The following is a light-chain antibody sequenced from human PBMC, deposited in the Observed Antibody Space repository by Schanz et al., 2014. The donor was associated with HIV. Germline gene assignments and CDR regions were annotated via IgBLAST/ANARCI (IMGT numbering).Light chain of an antibody. CDR3: AAWDDSLTGVV. J-gene: IGLJ2*01. Sequence: QSVLTQAPSASGTPGQRVTISCSGSSSNLGSNYVYWYQQLPGTAPKLLIYRNNQRPSGVPDQFSGSKSGTSASLAISGLRSEDEADYYCAAWDDSLTGVVFGGGTKLTVL. CDR1: SSNLGSNY. V-gene: IGLV1-47*01. CDR2: RNN.